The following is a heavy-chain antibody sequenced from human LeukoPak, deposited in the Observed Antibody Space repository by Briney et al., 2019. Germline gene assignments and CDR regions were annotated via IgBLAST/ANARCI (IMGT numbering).Heavy chain of an antibody. V-gene: IGHV3-30-3*01. CDR1: GFTFSNYA. J-gene: IGHJ4*02. CDR3: ARDAWWLRYYFDY. Sequence: GGSLGLSCAASGFTFSNYAMHWVRQAPGKGLEWVAVISDDGSKKYYANSVKGRFTISRDNSKNTVFLQMNTLRAEDTAVYYCARDAWWLRYYFDYWGQGTLVTVSS. D-gene: IGHD2-15*01. CDR2: ISDDGSKK.